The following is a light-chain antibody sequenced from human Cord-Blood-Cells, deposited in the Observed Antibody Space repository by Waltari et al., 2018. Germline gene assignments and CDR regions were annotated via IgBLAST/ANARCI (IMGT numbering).Light chain of an antibody. V-gene: IGLV2-23*01. CDR2: EGS. CDR3: CSYAGSSTWV. J-gene: IGLJ3*02. CDR1: SSDGGSYNL. Sequence: QPALTQPASVSGSPGQQITISCTGTSSDGGSYNLVPWYHQHPGKAPKLLIYEGSKRPSGVSNRFSGSKSGNTASLTISGLQAEDEADYYCCSYAGSSTWVFGGGTKLTVL.